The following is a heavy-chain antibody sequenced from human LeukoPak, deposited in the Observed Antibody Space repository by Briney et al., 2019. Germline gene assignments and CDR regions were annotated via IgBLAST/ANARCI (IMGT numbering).Heavy chain of an antibody. V-gene: IGHV3-20*04. D-gene: IGHD3-10*01. CDR1: GFPFDDFG. CDR2: INMNGDGA. Sequence: GGSLRLSCAASGFPFDDFGMSWVRQAPGKGLEWVSSINMNGDGAGYVDSLKGRFIISRDNAKNSLFLQMNNLTVEDTAFYYCAREGNVADTFDIWGQGTMVTVSS. CDR3: AREGNVADTFDI. J-gene: IGHJ3*02.